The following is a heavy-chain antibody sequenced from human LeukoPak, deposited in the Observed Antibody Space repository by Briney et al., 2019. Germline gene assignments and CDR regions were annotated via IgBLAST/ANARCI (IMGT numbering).Heavy chain of an antibody. CDR1: GGPISSHY. CDR2: IYYSGST. V-gene: IGHV4-59*11. D-gene: IGHD2-2*01. CDR3: ARGPAAIFDY. J-gene: IGHJ4*02. Sequence: SETLSLTCTVSGGPISSHYWSWIRQPPGKGLEWIGYIYYSGSTNYNPSLKSRVTISVDTSKNQFSLKLSSVTAADTAVYYCARGPAAIFDYWGQGTLVTVSS.